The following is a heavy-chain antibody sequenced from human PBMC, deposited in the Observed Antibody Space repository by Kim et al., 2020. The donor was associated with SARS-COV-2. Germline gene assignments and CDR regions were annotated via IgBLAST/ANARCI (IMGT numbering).Heavy chain of an antibody. V-gene: IGHV3-30*18. J-gene: IGHJ4*02. D-gene: IGHD6-13*01. Sequence: GGSLRLSCAASGFTFSSYGMHWVRQAPGKGLEWVAVISYDGSNKYYADSVKGRFTISRDNSKNTLYLQMNSLRAEDTAVYYCANGGAAAGLVTSFDYWGQGTLVTVSS. CDR2: ISYDGSNK. CDR3: ANGGAAAGLVTSFDY. CDR1: GFTFSSYG.